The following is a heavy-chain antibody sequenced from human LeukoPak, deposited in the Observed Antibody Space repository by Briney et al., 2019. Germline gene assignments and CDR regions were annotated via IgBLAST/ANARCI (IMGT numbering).Heavy chain of an antibody. CDR2: ISGSGGST. J-gene: IGHJ4*02. CDR1: GFTFSTYA. D-gene: IGHD3-3*01. Sequence: GGTLRLSCAASGFTFSTYAMSWVRQAPGKGLEWVSTISGSGGSTYYADSVKGRFTISRDNSKNTLYLQMNSLRADDTAVYYCAKSPLRTRILLDYWGQGTLVTVSS. CDR3: AKSPLRTRILLDY. V-gene: IGHV3-23*01.